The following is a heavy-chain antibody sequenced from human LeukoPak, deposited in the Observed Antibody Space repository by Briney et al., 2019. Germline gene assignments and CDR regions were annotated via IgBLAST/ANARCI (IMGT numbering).Heavy chain of an antibody. D-gene: IGHD2-2*01. J-gene: IGHJ6*02. CDR1: GYTFTSYY. CDR3: ARDPAGSRPYYYYGMDV. V-gene: IGHV1-46*01. Sequence: ASVKVSCKASGYTFTSYYMHWVRQAPGQGLEWMGIINPSGGSTSCAQKFQGRVTMTRDTSTSTVYMELSSLRSEDTAVYYCARDPAGSRPYYYYGMDVWGQGTTVTVSS. CDR2: INPSGGST.